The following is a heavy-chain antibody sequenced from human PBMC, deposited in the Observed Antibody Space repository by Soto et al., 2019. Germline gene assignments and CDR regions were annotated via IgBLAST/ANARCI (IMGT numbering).Heavy chain of an antibody. D-gene: IGHD3-3*01. CDR3: AREFSITIFGAVISDDY. CDR1: GGTFSSYT. CDR2: IIPILGIA. V-gene: IGHV1-69*08. Sequence: QVQLVQSGAEVKKPGSSVKVSCKASGGTFSSYTISWVRQAPGQGLEWMGRIIPILGIANYAQKFQGRVTITADKSTSTAYMELSSLRSEDTAVYYCAREFSITIFGAVISDDYWSQGTLVTVSS. J-gene: IGHJ4*02.